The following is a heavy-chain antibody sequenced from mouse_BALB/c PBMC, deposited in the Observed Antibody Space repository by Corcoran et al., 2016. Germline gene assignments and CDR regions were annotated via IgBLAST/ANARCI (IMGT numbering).Heavy chain of an antibody. CDR2: INPYNDGT. CDR3: AKAGYRYDGAY. J-gene: IGHJ3*01. D-gene: IGHD2-14*01. CDR1: GYTFTSYV. Sequence: EVQLQQSGPEPVKPGASVKMSCKASGYTFTSYVMHWVKQKPGQGLEWIGYINPYNDGTKYNEKFKGKATLTSDKSSSTAYMELSSLTSEDSAVYYCAKAGYRYDGAYWGQGTLLTVSA. V-gene: IGHV1S136*01.